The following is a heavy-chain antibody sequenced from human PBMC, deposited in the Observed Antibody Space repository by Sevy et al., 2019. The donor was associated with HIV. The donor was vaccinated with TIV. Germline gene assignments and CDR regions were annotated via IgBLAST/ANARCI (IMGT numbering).Heavy chain of an antibody. CDR2: INPNSGGT. CDR1: GYTFTGYY. D-gene: IGHD3-10*01. Sequence: ASVKVSCKASGYTFTGYYMHWVRQAHGQGLEWMGRINPNSGGTNYAQKFQGRVTMTRDTSISTAYMELSRLRSDDTAVYYCARAIIIMAHIGSFPFDYWGQGTLVTVSS. CDR3: ARAIIIMAHIGSFPFDY. J-gene: IGHJ4*02. V-gene: IGHV1-2*06.